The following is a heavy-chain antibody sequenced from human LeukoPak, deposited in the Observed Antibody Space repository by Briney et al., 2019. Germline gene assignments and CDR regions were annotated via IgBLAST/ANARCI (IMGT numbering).Heavy chain of an antibody. J-gene: IGHJ4*02. CDR1: GFTFDDYA. Sequence: RTGGSLRLSCAASGFTFDDYAMHWVRQAPGKGLEWVSGISWNSGSIGYADSVKGRFTISRDNSKNTLYLQMNSLRAEDTAVYYCAKDWHNWNPQYYFDYWGQGTLVTVSS. CDR2: ISWNSGSI. CDR3: AKDWHNWNPQYYFDY. V-gene: IGHV3-9*01. D-gene: IGHD1-20*01.